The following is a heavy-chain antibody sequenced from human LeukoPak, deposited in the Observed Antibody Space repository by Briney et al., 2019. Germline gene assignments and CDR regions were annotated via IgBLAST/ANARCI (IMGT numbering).Heavy chain of an antibody. J-gene: IGHJ6*03. CDR3: ARHRRIAVAGTLNYYYYYMDV. D-gene: IGHD6-19*01. V-gene: IGHV5-51*01. CDR1: GYRFTSYW. Sequence: GESLQISCKGSGYRFTSYWIGWVRPMPGKGLEWMGLIYPGDSDTRYSPSFQGQVNISADKSISTDYLQWSSLKASDTAMYYCARHRRIAVAGTLNYYYYYMDVWGKGTTVTVSS. CDR2: IYPGDSDT.